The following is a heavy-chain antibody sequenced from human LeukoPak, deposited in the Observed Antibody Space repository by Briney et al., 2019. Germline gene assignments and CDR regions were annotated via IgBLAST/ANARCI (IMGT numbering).Heavy chain of an antibody. J-gene: IGHJ4*02. CDR3: TKGIYGDYYFDY. V-gene: IGHV3-15*01. D-gene: IGHD4-17*01. CDR1: GFPFSNAW. CDR2: IKSKTDGGTT. Sequence: GSLRLSCAASGFPFSNAWMSWVRQAPGKGLEWVGRIKSKTDGGTTDYAAPVRGRFTISRDDSKNTLYLQMNSLKTEDTAVYYCTKGIYGDYYFDYWGQGTLVTVSS.